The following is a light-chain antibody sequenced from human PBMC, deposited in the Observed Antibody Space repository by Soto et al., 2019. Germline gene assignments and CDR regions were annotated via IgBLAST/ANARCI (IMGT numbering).Light chain of an antibody. Sequence: EIVLTQSPGTLSLSPGERATLSCRASQSISSNYLAWCQQKPGQAPRLLIYAASSRDTGIPDRFSGSGSGTDFTLTISRLEPEDFAVYYCQQDGNSPWTFGQGTKVAI. CDR2: AAS. J-gene: IGKJ1*01. CDR3: QQDGNSPWT. V-gene: IGKV3-20*01. CDR1: QSISSNY.